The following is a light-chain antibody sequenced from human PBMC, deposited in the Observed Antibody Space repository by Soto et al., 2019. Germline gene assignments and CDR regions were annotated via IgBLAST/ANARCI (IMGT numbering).Light chain of an antibody. CDR1: QSISNW. Sequence: DIQMTQSPSTLSASVGDRVTITCRASQSISNWLAWYQQKPGKAPKLLLYKASTLQSGVPSRFSGSGSGTEFSLTISSLQPDDFATYYCQQYNSYPYTFGPGTKVDIK. V-gene: IGKV1-5*03. CDR2: KAS. CDR3: QQYNSYPYT. J-gene: IGKJ2*01.